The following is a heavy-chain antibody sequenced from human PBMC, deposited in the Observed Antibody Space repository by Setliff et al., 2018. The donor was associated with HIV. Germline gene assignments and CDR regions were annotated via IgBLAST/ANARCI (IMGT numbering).Heavy chain of an antibody. CDR2: IFYSGSP. V-gene: IGHV4-39*07. Sequence: ETLSLTCIVSSGSITSSNYYWGWIRQPPGKGLEWIGSIFYSGSPYYNASLNRRVTISVDTSKNQFSLKLGSVTAADTAMYYCARGLGEMGTKIGNYFDYWGQGTLVTVSS. CDR1: SGSITSSNYY. D-gene: IGHD1-1*01. CDR3: ARGLGEMGTKIGNYFDY. J-gene: IGHJ4*02.